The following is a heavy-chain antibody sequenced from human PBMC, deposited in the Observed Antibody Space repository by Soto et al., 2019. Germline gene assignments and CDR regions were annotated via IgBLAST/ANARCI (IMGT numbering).Heavy chain of an antibody. J-gene: IGHJ4*02. D-gene: IGHD3-22*01. Sequence: ASVKVSCKAPGYTFTSYGISWVRQAPGQGLEWMGWISAYNGNTNYAQKLQGRVTMTTDTSTSTAYMELRSLRSDDTAVYYCGLSYYYDSSGYPSFDYWGQGTLVTVSS. CDR1: GYTFTSYG. CDR3: GLSYYYDSSGYPSFDY. CDR2: ISAYNGNT. V-gene: IGHV1-18*01.